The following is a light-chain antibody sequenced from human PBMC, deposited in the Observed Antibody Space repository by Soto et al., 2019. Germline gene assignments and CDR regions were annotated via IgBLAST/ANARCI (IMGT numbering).Light chain of an antibody. V-gene: IGLV2-8*01. Sequence: QSVLTQPPSASGSPGQSVTISCTGTSNDIGVYDFVSWYQQHPGKAPKVIIYQVNKRPSGVPDRFSGSKSANTASLTVSGRRPEDEADYFCSSFAGSYSPYVFGTGTKLTVL. CDR2: QVN. CDR1: SNDIGVYDF. J-gene: IGLJ1*01. CDR3: SSFAGSYSPYV.